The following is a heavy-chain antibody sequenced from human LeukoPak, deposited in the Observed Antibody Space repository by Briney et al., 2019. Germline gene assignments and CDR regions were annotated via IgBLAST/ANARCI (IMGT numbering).Heavy chain of an antibody. D-gene: IGHD3-22*01. V-gene: IGHV3-30-3*01. Sequence: QPGRSLRLSCAASGFTFSSYAMHWVRQAPGKGLEWVALISYDGSNKYYADSVKGRFTISRDNSKNTLYLQMNSLRAEDTAVYYCVREEYYYDSSGRGFDLWGRGTLVTVSS. CDR2: ISYDGSNK. J-gene: IGHJ2*01. CDR3: VREEYYYDSSGRGFDL. CDR1: GFTFSSYA.